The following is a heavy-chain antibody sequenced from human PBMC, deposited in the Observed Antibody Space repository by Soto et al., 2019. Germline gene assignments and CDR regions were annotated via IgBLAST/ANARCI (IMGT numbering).Heavy chain of an antibody. V-gene: IGHV2-5*01. CDR3: AHSPRHPPEVVGWFDP. Sequence: QITLKESGPTLVNPTQTLTLTCTFSGFSLSTSGVGVGWIRQPPGKALEWLALIYWNDDKRYSPSLKSRLTITKDTSKNQVVLTMTNMDTVDTATYYCAHSPRHPPEVVGWFDPWGQGTLVTVSS. J-gene: IGHJ5*02. CDR2: IYWNDDK. CDR1: GFSLSTSGVG.